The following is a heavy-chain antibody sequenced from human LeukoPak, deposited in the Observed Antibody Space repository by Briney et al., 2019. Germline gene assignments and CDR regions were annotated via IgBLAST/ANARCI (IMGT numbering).Heavy chain of an antibody. CDR1: GGSICSSSYY. J-gene: IGHJ6*02. Sequence: SETLSLTCTVSGGSICSSSYYWGWLRQPPGQGLEWIGSIYYSGSTYYNPSLKSRVTISVDRSKNQFSLKLSSVTAADTAVYYCARTGSSYYDYYYYGMDVWGQGTTVTVSS. CDR2: IYYSGST. D-gene: IGHD3-22*01. CDR3: ARTGSSYYDYYYYGMDV. V-gene: IGHV4-39*07.